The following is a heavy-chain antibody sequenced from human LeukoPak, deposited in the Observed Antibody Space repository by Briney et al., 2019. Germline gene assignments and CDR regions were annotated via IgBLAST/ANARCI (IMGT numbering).Heavy chain of an antibody. CDR1: GFTFSSYW. CDR3: AKGTDDFWSGYANY. D-gene: IGHD3-3*01. V-gene: IGHV3-48*04. Sequence: GGSLRLSCAASGFTFSSYWMSWVRQAPGKGLEWVSYISSSSSTIYYADSVKGRFTISRDNAKNSLYLQMNSLRAEDTAVYYCAKGTDDFWSGYANYWGQGTLVTVSS. CDR2: ISSSSSTI. J-gene: IGHJ4*02.